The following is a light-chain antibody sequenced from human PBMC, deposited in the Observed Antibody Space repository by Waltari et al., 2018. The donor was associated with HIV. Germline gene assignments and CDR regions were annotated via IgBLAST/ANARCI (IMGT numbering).Light chain of an antibody. J-gene: IGLJ2*01. CDR1: SSNIGANY. CDR3: AAWGDSLSNVV. Sequence: QSVLTQPPSASGTPGQRVTISCSGSSSNIGANYVYWYQQLPGTAPKLLIYRNNQRPSGVPDRFSGAESGTSASLAISGLRSEDEANYYCAAWGDSLSNVVFGGGTKLTVL. CDR2: RNN. V-gene: IGLV1-47*01.